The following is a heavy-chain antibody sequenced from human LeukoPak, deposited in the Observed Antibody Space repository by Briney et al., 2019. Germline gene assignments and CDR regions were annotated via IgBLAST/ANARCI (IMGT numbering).Heavy chain of an antibody. Sequence: PGGSLRLSCAASGFTFSSYDMHWVRQATGKGLEWVSAIGTAGDTYYPGSVKGRFTISRENAKNSLYLQMNSLRAGDTAVYYCARGPQLRYFDWLLPPPDVWGQGTTVTVSS. J-gene: IGHJ6*02. D-gene: IGHD3-9*01. V-gene: IGHV3-13*01. CDR2: IGTAGDT. CDR1: GFTFSSYD. CDR3: ARGPQLRYFDWLLPPPDV.